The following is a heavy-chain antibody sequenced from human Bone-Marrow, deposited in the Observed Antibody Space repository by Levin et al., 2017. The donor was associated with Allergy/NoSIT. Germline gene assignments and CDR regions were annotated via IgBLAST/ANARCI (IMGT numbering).Heavy chain of an antibody. CDR1: GFIFNHFA. J-gene: IGHJ4*02. V-gene: IGHV3-23*01. CDR2: LTGSGSST. Sequence: GESLKISCKASGFIFNHFAMGWVRQAPGKGLEWVSGLTGSGSSTHYADSVKGRFIMSRDNSNNTLYLQMNSLRAEDTALYFCAKSRRASITYFDSWGQGTLVTVSS. D-gene: IGHD5-24*01. CDR3: AKSRRASITYFDS.